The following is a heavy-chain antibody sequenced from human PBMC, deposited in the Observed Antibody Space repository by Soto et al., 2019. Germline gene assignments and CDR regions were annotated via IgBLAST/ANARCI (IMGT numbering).Heavy chain of an antibody. Sequence: QVQLVQSGAEVKKPGASVKISCKASGYLFTTYDIHCVRQAPGQSREWMGWLNPGNGNTRYSHKFQGRVTIARATSASTAYMELRSLRFEDTAVYYCARDPHYYDTAGYCLDSWGQGTLVTVSS. D-gene: IGHD3-22*01. CDR2: LNPGNGNT. V-gene: IGHV1-3*01. CDR1: GYLFTTYD. CDR3: ARDPHYYDTAGYCLDS. J-gene: IGHJ4*02.